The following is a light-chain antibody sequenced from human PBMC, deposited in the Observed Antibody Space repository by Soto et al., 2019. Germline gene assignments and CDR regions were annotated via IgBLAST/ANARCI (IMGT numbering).Light chain of an antibody. CDR1: SSDVGGYNY. CDR2: DVG. V-gene: IGLV2-14*01. CDR3: SSYTSSG. J-gene: IGLJ1*01. Sequence: QSALTQPASVSGSPGQSITISCTGTSSDVGGYNYVSWYQQHPGKAPKLMIYDVGNRPSGVSNRFSGSKSGNTASLTISGLQAEDEADYYCSSYTSSGFGTGTKVTVL.